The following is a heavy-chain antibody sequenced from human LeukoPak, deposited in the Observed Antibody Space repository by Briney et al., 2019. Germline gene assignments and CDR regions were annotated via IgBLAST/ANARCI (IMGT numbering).Heavy chain of an antibody. CDR1: GFIFSTYR. CDR2: IISRGGST. Sequence: GGSLRLSCAASGFIFSTYRMSWVRQAPGKGLEGVPRIISRGGSTHYAHSVKGRFTISRHNSKNPLYLRMNSLRADDTAVYYCAKGSGYSYGLYNFDYWGQGTLVTVSS. D-gene: IGHD5-18*01. V-gene: IGHV3-23*01. J-gene: IGHJ4*02. CDR3: AKGSGYSYGLYNFDY.